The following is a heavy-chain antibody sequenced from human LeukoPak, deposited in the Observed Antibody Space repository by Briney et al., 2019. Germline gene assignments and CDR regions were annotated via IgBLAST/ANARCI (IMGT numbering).Heavy chain of an antibody. V-gene: IGHV3-23*01. D-gene: IGHD6-19*01. Sequence: GGSLRLSCAASGFTFNNFWMHWVRHAPGKGLEWVSTSSDSGGSTYYADSVKGRFTISRDNSKNTLYLQMNSLRAEDTAVYYCARDDTSGWQYYYYGMDVWGQGTTVTVSS. J-gene: IGHJ6*02. CDR1: GFTFNNFW. CDR3: ARDDTSGWQYYYYGMDV. CDR2: SSDSGGST.